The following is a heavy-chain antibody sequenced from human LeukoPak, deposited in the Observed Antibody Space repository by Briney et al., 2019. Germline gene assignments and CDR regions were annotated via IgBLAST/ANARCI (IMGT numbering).Heavy chain of an antibody. D-gene: IGHD6-13*01. CDR2: ISSSSSYI. CDR3: ASPYSSRWYELCY. V-gene: IGHV3-21*01. J-gene: IGHJ4*02. CDR1: GFTFSSYS. Sequence: GGSLRLSCAASGFTFSSYSMNWVRQAPGKGLEWVSSISSSSSYIYYADSVKGRFTISRDNAKNSLYLQMDSLRAEDTAVYYCASPYSSRWYELCYWGQGTLVTVSS.